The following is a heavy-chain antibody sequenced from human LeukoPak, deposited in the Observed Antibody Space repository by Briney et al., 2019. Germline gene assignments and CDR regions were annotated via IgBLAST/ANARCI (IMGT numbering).Heavy chain of an antibody. D-gene: IGHD3-10*02. CDR1: GFTFDDYT. CDR2: ISWDGGST. J-gene: IGHJ6*04. Sequence: TGGSLRLSCAASGFTFDDYTMHWVRQAPGKGLEWVSLISWDGGSTYYADSVKGRFTISRDNAKNSPYLQMNSLRAEDTAVYYCAELGITMIGGVWGKGTTVTISS. CDR3: AELGITMIGGV. V-gene: IGHV3-43*01.